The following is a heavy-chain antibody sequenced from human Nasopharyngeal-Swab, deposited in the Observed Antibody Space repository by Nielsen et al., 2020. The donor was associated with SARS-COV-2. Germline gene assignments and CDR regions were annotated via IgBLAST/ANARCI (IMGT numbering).Heavy chain of an antibody. D-gene: IGHD2-21*02. CDR1: GFTFSSYG. CDR2: ISYDGSNK. CDR3: AKDRIVVVTVWYYFDY. J-gene: IGHJ4*02. Sequence: GGSLRLSCAASGFTFSSYGMHWVRQAPGKGLEWVAVISYDGSNKYYADSVKGRFTIPRDNSKNTLYLQMNSLRAEDTAVYYCAKDRIVVVTVWYYFDYWGQGTLVTVSS. V-gene: IGHV3-30*18.